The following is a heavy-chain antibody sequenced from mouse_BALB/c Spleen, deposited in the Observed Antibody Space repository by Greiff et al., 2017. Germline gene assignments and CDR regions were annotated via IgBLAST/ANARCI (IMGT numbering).Heavy chain of an antibody. CDR3: VRDYYGSSMDY. J-gene: IGHJ4*01. Sequence: VQGVESGPGLVAPSQSLSITCTVSGFSLTSYGVHWVRQPPGKGLEWLGVIWAGGSTNYNSALMSRLSISKDNSKSQVFLKMNSLQTDDTAIYYCVRDYYGSSMDYWGQGTSVTVSS. D-gene: IGHD1-1*01. V-gene: IGHV2-9*02. CDR1: GFSLTSYG. CDR2: IWAGGST.